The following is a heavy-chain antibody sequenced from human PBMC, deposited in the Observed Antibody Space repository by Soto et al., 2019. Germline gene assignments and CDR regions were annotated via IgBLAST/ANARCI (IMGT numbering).Heavy chain of an antibody. J-gene: IGHJ6*02. CDR1: GFTINNAW. CDR3: ATTMDV. CDR2: IKSKGNGGTA. V-gene: IGHV3-15*01. Sequence: GGSLRLSCAASGFTINNAWMSWVRQAPGKGLEWVGRIKSKGNGGTADYAAPVKGRFTISRDDSKNMLYLQMNSLKTEDTAVYYCATTMDVWGQGTTVTVSS.